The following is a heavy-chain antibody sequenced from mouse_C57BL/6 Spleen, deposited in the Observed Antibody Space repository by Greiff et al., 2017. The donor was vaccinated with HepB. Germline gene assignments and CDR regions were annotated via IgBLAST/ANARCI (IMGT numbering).Heavy chain of an antibody. D-gene: IGHD1-1*02. CDR1: GFTFSSYA. V-gene: IGHV5-4*03. J-gene: IGHJ4*01. CDR2: ISDGGSYT. Sequence: EVNLVESGGGLVKPGGSLKLSCAASGFTFSSYAMSWVRQTPEKRLEWVATISDGGSYTYYPDNVKGRFTISRDNAKNNLYLQMSHLKSEDTAMYYCARGGNPYAMDYWGQGTSVTVSS. CDR3: ARGGNPYAMDY.